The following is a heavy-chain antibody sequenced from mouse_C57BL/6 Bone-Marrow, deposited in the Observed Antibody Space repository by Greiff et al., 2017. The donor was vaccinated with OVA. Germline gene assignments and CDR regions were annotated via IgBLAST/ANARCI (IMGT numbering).Heavy chain of an antibody. D-gene: IGHD1-1*01. CDR3: ARGIPITTVVAPFAY. Sequence: QVQLQQPGAELVKPGASVKMSCKASGYTFTSYWITWVKQRPGQGLEWIGDIYPGSGSTNYNEKFKSKATLTVDTSSSTAYMQLSSLTSEDSAVYYCARGIPITTVVAPFAYWGQGTLVTVSA. CDR2: IYPGSGST. V-gene: IGHV1-55*01. J-gene: IGHJ3*01. CDR1: GYTFTSYW.